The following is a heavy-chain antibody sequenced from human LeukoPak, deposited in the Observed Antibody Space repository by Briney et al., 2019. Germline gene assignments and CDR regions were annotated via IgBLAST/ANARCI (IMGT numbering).Heavy chain of an antibody. CDR1: GFTFSSYS. D-gene: IGHD6-19*01. Sequence: GGSLRLSCAASGFTFSSYSMNWVRQAPGKGLEWVPYISSSSSTIYYADSVKGRFTISRDNAKNSLYLQMNSLRDEDTAVYYCARDLSSEWLGYYYGMDVWGQGTTVTVSS. V-gene: IGHV3-48*02. CDR2: ISSSSSTI. J-gene: IGHJ6*02. CDR3: ARDLSSEWLGYYYGMDV.